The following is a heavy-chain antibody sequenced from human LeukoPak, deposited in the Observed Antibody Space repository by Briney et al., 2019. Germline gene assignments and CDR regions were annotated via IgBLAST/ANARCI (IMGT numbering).Heavy chain of an antibody. CDR2: IKFDGSSP. CDR3: VRDREYSPDY. V-gene: IGHV3-74*03. J-gene: IGHJ4*02. Sequence: PGGSLRLSCAASGFTFNIYWMHWVRQAPGKGLVWVSGIKFDGSSPTYAASVKGRFTISRDNAKNTLYLQINSLRAEDTAVYYCVRDREYSPDYWGQGTLVTSPQ. D-gene: IGHD5-18*01. CDR1: GFTFNIYW.